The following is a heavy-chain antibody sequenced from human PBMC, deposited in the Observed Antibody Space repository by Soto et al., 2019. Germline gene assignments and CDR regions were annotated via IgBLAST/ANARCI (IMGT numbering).Heavy chain of an antibody. Sequence: PGESLKNSCTWSGYSFTRYWIGWVRQMPGKGLEWMGIIYPGDSDTRYSPSFQGQVTISADKSISTAYLQWSSLKASDTAMYYCARNLLHYYDSSGYWDYYGMDVWGQGTTVTVSS. J-gene: IGHJ6*02. CDR3: ARNLLHYYDSSGYWDYYGMDV. CDR2: IYPGDSDT. CDR1: GYSFTRYW. D-gene: IGHD3-22*01. V-gene: IGHV5-51*01.